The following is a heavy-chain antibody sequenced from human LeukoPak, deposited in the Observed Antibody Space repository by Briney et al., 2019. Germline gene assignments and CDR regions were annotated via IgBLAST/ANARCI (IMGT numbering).Heavy chain of an antibody. CDR1: GFTFSDYY. Sequence: KPGGSLRLSCAASGFTFSDYYMTWIRQAPGKGLEWVSYITSSSSYINYADSVKGRFTISRDNAKNSLYLQMNSLRAEDTAVYYCARDLYSSGWYEEDYYYYGMDVWGQGTTVTVSS. CDR3: ARDLYSSGWYEEDYYYYGMDV. CDR2: ITSSSSYI. V-gene: IGHV3-11*06. D-gene: IGHD6-19*01. J-gene: IGHJ6*02.